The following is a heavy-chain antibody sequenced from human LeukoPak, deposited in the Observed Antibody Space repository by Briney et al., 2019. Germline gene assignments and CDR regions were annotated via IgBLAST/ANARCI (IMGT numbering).Heavy chain of an antibody. CDR3: ARRGDCSSTGCYVGP. D-gene: IGHD2-2*01. Sequence: SETLSLTCTVSGGSISSSSYYWGWIRQPPGKGLEWIGSIYYSGSTYYNPSLKSRVTISVDTSKNQFSLKLSSVTAADTAVYYCARRGDCSSTGCYVGPWGQGTLVTVSS. J-gene: IGHJ5*02. V-gene: IGHV4-39*01. CDR1: GGSISSSSYY. CDR2: IYYSGST.